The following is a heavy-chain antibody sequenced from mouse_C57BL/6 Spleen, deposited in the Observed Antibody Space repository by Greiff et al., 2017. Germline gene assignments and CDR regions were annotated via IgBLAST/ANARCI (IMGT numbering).Heavy chain of an antibody. CDR1: GFNIKDDY. Sequence: EVQLQQSGAELVRPGASVKLSCTASGFNIKDDYMHWVKQRPEQGLEWIGWIDPENGDTEYASKFQGKATITADTSSNTAYLQLSSLTSEDTAVYYCTLSTTVVARGYWGQGTTLTVSS. CDR3: TLSTTVVARGY. V-gene: IGHV14-4*01. J-gene: IGHJ2*01. D-gene: IGHD1-1*01. CDR2: IDPENGDT.